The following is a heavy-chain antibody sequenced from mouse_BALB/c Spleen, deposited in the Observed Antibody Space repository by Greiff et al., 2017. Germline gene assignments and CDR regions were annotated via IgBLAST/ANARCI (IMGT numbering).Heavy chain of an antibody. CDR2: ISSGGST. J-gene: IGHJ3*01. CDR1: GFTFSSYA. CDR3: ARDGYYAY. Sequence: EVQRVESGGGLVKPGGSLKLSCAASGFTFSSYAMSWVRQTPEKRLEWVASISSGGSTYYPDSVKGRFTISRDNARNILYLQMSSLRSEDTAMYYCARDGYYAYWGQGTLVTVSA. D-gene: IGHD2-3*01. V-gene: IGHV5-6-5*01.